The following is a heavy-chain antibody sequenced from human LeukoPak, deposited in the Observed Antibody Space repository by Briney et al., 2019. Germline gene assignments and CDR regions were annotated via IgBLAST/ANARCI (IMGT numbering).Heavy chain of an antibody. Sequence: ASVKVSCKASGYIFTDYYLHWVRQAPGQGLEWMAWINPNSGGTDYAQKFQGRVTMTRDTSITTAYMELSRLRSDDTAVYYCARDPSPIAAAGTWDYWGQGTLVIVSS. CDR2: INPNSGGT. J-gene: IGHJ4*02. V-gene: IGHV1-2*02. CDR1: GYIFTDYY. D-gene: IGHD6-13*01. CDR3: ARDPSPIAAAGTWDY.